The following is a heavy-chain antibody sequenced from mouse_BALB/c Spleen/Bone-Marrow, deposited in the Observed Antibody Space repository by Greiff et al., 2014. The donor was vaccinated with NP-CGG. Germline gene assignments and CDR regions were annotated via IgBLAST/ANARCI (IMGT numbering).Heavy chain of an antibody. Sequence: VQLKESGGDLVKPGGSLKLSCAASGFTFSNYGMSWVRQTPDKRLEGVATISSVGSYTYYPDSVKGRFTISRDNAKNTLFLQMSSLKSEDTAMYYCARRGTGTGSYYFDYWGQGTTLTVSS. CDR1: GFTFSNYG. CDR3: ARRGTGTGSYYFDY. V-gene: IGHV5-6*01. CDR2: ISSVGSYT. D-gene: IGHD4-1*01. J-gene: IGHJ2*01.